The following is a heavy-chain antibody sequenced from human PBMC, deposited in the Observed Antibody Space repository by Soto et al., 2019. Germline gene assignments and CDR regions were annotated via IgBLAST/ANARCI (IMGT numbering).Heavy chain of an antibody. CDR3: AKVLIAKNGVWEPFDM. J-gene: IGHJ3*02. Sequence: GGSLRLSCAASGFTFSSYGMHWVRQAPGKGLEWVAVIWYDGSNKYYADSVKGRFTISRDNSKNTLYLQMNSLRDEDTAVYYCAKVLIAKNGVWEPFDMWGRGTKVTGSS. D-gene: IGHD3-16*01. CDR1: GFTFSSYG. V-gene: IGHV3-33*06. CDR2: IWYDGSNK.